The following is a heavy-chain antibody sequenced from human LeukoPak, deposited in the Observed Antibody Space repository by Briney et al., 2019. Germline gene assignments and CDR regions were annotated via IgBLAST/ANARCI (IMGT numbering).Heavy chain of an antibody. CDR3: ARDRMGAIMYFDV. CDR2: ITGSGGRT. D-gene: IGHD3-10*01. V-gene: IGHV3-23*01. CDR1: GFTFSTYG. J-gene: IGHJ2*01. Sequence: GGSLRLSCEVSGFTFSTYGMSWVRQAPGKGLEWVSAITGSGGRTYYADSVKGRFTISKDNSRDRLYLETNSLRAEDTAVYYCARDRMGAIMYFDVWGRGTLVTVSS.